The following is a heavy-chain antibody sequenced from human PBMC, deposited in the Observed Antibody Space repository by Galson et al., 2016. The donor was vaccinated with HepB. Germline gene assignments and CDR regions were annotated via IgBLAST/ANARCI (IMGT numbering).Heavy chain of an antibody. CDR1: GFSLSTNSIY. CDR2: IYWNDDK. Sequence: PALVKPTQTLTLTCTFSGFSLSTNSIYVGWIRQPPGEALEWLALIYWNDDKRYSPSLKNRLTITKDTSKNQVFLTMTNMSPVDTGTYFCAHSTLSLLPNPCHVWGQGTVVTVSS. J-gene: IGHJ3*01. V-gene: IGHV2-5*01. CDR3: AHSTLSLLPNPCHV. D-gene: IGHD2/OR15-2a*01.